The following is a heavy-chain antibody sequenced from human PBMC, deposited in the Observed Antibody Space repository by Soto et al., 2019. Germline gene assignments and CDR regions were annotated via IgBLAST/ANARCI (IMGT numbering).Heavy chain of an antibody. J-gene: IGHJ4*02. CDR3: AGPGYSNSWYEDYFDY. V-gene: IGHV3-73*02. CDR1: GFSFSAAA. D-gene: IGHD6-13*01. CDR2: IRSKANNFAT. Sequence: EVQLVESGGGLVQPGGSLKLSCVASGFSFSAAAMHWVLQASGKGLEWVGRIRSKANNFATAYAASVNGRFTISRDDSKNTAYLQMNSLKTEDTAVYFCAGPGYSNSWYEDYFDYWGQGTLVTVSS.